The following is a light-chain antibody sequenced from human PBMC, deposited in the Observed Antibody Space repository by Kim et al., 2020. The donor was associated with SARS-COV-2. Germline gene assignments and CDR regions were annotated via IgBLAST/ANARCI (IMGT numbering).Light chain of an antibody. J-gene: IGLJ2*01. CDR2: EVS. V-gene: IGLV2-23*02. CDR3: SSYAPGRIPVI. CDR1: STDVGSYNF. Sequence: QSALTQPASVSGSPGQSITISCTGTSTDVGSYNFVSWYQQDPGKAPKPIIYEVSKRPSGVSDRFSGSKSGNTASLTISGLQAEDEPDYYCSSYAPGRIPVIFGGGTQLTVL.